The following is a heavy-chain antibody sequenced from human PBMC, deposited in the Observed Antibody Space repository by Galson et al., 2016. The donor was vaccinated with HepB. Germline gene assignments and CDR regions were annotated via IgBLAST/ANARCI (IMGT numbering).Heavy chain of an antibody. Sequence: SLRLSCAASGFTFSSYAMSWVRQAPGKGLEWVSAISGSGGSTYYADSVKGRFTISRDNSKNTLYLQMNSLNAEDTAVYYCATDSGLSLYFDWSGGHWGQGTLVTVSS. V-gene: IGHV3-23*01. J-gene: IGHJ4*02. D-gene: IGHD3-9*01. CDR3: ATDSGLSLYFDWSGGH. CDR1: GFTFSSYA. CDR2: ISGSGGST.